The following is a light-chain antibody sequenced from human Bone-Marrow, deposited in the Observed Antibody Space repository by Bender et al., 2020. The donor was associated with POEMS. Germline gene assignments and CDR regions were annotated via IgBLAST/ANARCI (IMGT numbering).Light chain of an antibody. J-gene: IGLJ2*01. V-gene: IGLV2-11*01. CDR1: SSDVDNYIY. CDR2: DVS. CDR3: QTWDSSTAI. Sequence: QSALTQPASVSGSPGQSVTISCTGASSDVDNYIYVSWFQQRPGKAPNLMIYDVSRRPSGVPDRFSGSNSGNTATLTLSETQALDEADYYCQTWDSSTAIFGGGTKLTVL.